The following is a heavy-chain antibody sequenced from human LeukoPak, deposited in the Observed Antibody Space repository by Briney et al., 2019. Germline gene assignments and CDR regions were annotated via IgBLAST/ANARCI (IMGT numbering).Heavy chain of an antibody. CDR1: GFSFSTYW. D-gene: IGHD1-1*01. Sequence: PGGSLRLSCEVSGFSFSTYWMNWVRQAPGKGLEWVSSISSGSSYIDYADSLQGRFTIPRDNAKSSLYLQMNSLRGEDTAVYYCARSKGGAQREYGMDVWGQGTTVTVSS. CDR3: ARSKGGAQREYGMDV. CDR2: ISSGSSYI. J-gene: IGHJ6*02. V-gene: IGHV3-21*06.